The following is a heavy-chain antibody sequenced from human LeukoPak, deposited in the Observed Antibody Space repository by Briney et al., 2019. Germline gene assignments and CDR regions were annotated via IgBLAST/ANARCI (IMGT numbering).Heavy chain of an antibody. CDR1: GGTFSSYS. CDR3: ARGRGYDILTGYLYYYYYMDV. D-gene: IGHD3-9*01. CDR2: IIPIFGAA. Sequence: SVKVSCKASGGTFSSYSISWVRQAPGQGLEWMGGIIPIFGAANYAQKFQGRVTITADKSTSTAYMELSSLRSEDTAVYYCARGRGYDILTGYLYYYYYMDVWGKGTTVTISS. J-gene: IGHJ6*03. V-gene: IGHV1-69*06.